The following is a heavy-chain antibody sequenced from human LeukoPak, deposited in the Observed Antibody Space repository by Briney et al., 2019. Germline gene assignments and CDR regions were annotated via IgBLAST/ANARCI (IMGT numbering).Heavy chain of an antibody. CDR1: GFTFSSYW. D-gene: IGHD3-22*01. CDR3: AFDSSGYYYPDY. CDR2: IKQDGSEK. V-gene: IGHV3-7*05. J-gene: IGHJ4*02. Sequence: GGSLRLSCAASGFTFSSYWMSWVRQAPGKGLEWVANIKQDGSEKYYVDSVKGRFTISRDNAKNSLYLQMNSLRAEDTAMYYCAFDSSGYYYPDYWGQGTLVTVS.